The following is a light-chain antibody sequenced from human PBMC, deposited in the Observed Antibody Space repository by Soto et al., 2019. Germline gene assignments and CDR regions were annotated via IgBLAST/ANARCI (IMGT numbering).Light chain of an antibody. J-gene: IGKJ4*01. CDR2: GAG. V-gene: IGKV3-20*01. CDR3: HQYGESPPT. CDR1: QNVRKY. Sequence: EVVLTQSPGTLSLSPGERVTVYCRASQNVRKYLAWYQQKPGQAPRLVIYGAGTRGTGVPDRFSGSGSGTDFTLTITSLESDDSAVYYCHQYGESPPTFGGGTKVEI.